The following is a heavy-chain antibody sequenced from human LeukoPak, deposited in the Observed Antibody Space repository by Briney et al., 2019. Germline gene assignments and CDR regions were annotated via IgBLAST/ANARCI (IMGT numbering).Heavy chain of an antibody. CDR1: GFTFSSYG. Sequence: PGRSLRLSCAASGFTFSSYGLHWVRQAPGKGLEWVAVIWYDGSNKYYADSVKGRFTISRNNSKNTLYLQMNSLRSEDTAVYYCARLHKLRYFDWLLPDYWGQGTLVTVSS. V-gene: IGHV3-33*01. J-gene: IGHJ4*02. CDR3: ARLHKLRYFDWLLPDY. CDR2: IWYDGSNK. D-gene: IGHD3-9*01.